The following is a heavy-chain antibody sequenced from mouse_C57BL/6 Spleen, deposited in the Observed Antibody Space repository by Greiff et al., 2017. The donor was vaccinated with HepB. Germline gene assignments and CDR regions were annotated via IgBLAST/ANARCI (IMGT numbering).Heavy chain of an antibody. V-gene: IGHV1-55*01. J-gene: IGHJ1*03. CDR2: IYPGSGST. CDR3: ARATTVVAESYFDV. Sequence: QVQLQQPGAELVKPGASVKMSCKASGYTFTSYWITWVKQRPGQGLEWIGDIYPGSGSTNYNEKFKSKATLTVDTSSSTAYMQLRSLTSEDSAVYYCARATTVVAESYFDVWGTGTTVTVSS. CDR1: GYTFTSYW. D-gene: IGHD1-1*01.